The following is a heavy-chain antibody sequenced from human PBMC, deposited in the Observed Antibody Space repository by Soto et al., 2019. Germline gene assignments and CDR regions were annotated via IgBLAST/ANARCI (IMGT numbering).Heavy chain of an antibody. CDR3: ARGIATGQLDP. Sequence: PSGKVACKGSGYTFTIYTTNWVRQAPGQRLEWMGWINPDNGNTKSSQKFQDRVIITRDTSASTAYMDLSSLRSEDTAVYYCARGIATGQLDPWGQGTLVTVSS. D-gene: IGHD2-15*01. V-gene: IGHV1-3*01. CDR1: GYTFTIYT. J-gene: IGHJ5*02. CDR2: INPDNGNT.